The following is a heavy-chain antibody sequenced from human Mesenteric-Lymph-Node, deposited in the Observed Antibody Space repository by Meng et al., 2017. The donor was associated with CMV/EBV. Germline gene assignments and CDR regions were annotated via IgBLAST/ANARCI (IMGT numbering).Heavy chain of an antibody. CDR3: ARLRGRSGAAVGLWDY. J-gene: IGHJ4*02. D-gene: IGHD6-13*01. CDR2: IYYSGST. V-gene: IGHV4-39*01. CDR1: SINSRNYY. Sequence: SINSRNYYWGWIRQPPGKGLEWIGTIYYSGSTYYKPALKSRVTISVDTSKNQFSLNLKSVTAADTAVYYCARLRGRSGAAVGLWDYWGQGTLVTVSS.